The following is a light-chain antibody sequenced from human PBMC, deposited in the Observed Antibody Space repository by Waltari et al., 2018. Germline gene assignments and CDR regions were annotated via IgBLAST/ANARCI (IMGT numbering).Light chain of an antibody. Sequence: QSVLTRPPSASETPGQTVPIPCSGYTSTIGRNTVHWYQQCPGTAPKLLIYSNNQPPSGGPDRFSGSKSGTSASLAITGLQSEDEADYYCATWDDGLRGWVFGGGTKLSVL. J-gene: IGLJ3*02. CDR1: TSTIGRNT. V-gene: IGLV1-44*01. CDR3: ATWDDGLRGWV. CDR2: SNN.